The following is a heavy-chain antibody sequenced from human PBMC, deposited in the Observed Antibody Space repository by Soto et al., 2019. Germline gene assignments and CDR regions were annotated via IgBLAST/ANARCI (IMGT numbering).Heavy chain of an antibody. Sequence: KQSQTLSLTCAISGDSVSSNSAAWNWIRQSPSRGLEWLGRTYYRSKWYNDYAVSVKSRITINPDTSKNQFSLQLNSVTPEDTAVYYSARETPHTGERRAFDIWGQGTMVTVSS. CDR1: GDSVSSNSAA. CDR3: ARETPHTGERRAFDI. V-gene: IGHV6-1*01. J-gene: IGHJ3*02. D-gene: IGHD7-27*01. CDR2: TYYRSKWYN.